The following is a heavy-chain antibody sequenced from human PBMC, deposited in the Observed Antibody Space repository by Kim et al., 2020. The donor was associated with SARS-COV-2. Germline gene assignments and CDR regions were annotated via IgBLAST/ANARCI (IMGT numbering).Heavy chain of an antibody. CDR2: K. CDR3: AKAQSRAPLDY. Sequence: KYYADSGKGRFTISRDNSKNTLYLQMNSLRAEDTAVYYCAKAQSRAPLDYWGQGTLVTVSS. V-gene: IGHV3-30*02. J-gene: IGHJ4*02.